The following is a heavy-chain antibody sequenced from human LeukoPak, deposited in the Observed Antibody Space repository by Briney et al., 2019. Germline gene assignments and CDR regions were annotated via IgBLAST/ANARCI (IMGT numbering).Heavy chain of an antibody. CDR3: AKWMVSSYYYIDV. J-gene: IGHJ6*03. CDR1: GFTFSSYA. CDR2: ISGSGGST. V-gene: IGHV3-23*01. Sequence: AGGSLRLSCAASGFTFSSYAMSWVRQAPGKGLEWVSAISGSGGSTYYADSVKGRFTISRDNSKNTLYLQMNSLRAEDTAVYYCAKWMVSSYYYIDVWGKGTTVTVSS. D-gene: IGHD6-19*01.